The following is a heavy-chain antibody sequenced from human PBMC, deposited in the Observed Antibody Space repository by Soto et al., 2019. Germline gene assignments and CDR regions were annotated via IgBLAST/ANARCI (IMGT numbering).Heavy chain of an antibody. V-gene: IGHV1-69*02. D-gene: IGHD2-15*01. CDR3: ARAPKRGYCSGGSCYSGWFDP. CDR2: IIPILGIA. J-gene: IGHJ5*02. CDR1: GGTFSSYT. Sequence: SVKVSCKASGGTFSSYTISWVRQAPGQGLEWMGRIIPILGIANYAQKFQGRVTITADKSTSTVYMELSSLRSEDTAVYYCARAPKRGYCSGGSCYSGWFDPWG.